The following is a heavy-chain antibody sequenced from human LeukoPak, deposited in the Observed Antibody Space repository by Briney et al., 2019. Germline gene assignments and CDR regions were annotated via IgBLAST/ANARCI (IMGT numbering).Heavy chain of an antibody. J-gene: IGHJ5*02. CDR2: INHSGST. CDR3: ARQLLHWFDP. CDR1: GGSFSGYY. Sequence: SETLSLTCAVYGGSFSGYYWSWIRQPPGKGLEWIGEINHSGSTNYNPSLKSRVTISVDTSKNQFSLKLSSVTAADTAVYYCARQLLHWFDPWGQGTLVTVSS. V-gene: IGHV4-34*01. D-gene: IGHD1-1*01.